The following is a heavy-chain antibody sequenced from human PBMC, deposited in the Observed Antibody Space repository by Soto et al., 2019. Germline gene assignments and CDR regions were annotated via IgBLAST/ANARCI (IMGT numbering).Heavy chain of an antibody. Sequence: QVQLVQSGAEVQKPGSSVKVSCKASGGTFSSYTISWVRQAPGQGLEWMGRIIPILGIANYAQKFQGRVTITADKSTSTAYMELSSLRSEDTAVYYCARGDSSSVPFDIWGQGTMVTVSS. V-gene: IGHV1-69*02. CDR3: ARGDSSSVPFDI. CDR1: GGTFSSYT. D-gene: IGHD6-6*01. J-gene: IGHJ3*02. CDR2: IIPILGIA.